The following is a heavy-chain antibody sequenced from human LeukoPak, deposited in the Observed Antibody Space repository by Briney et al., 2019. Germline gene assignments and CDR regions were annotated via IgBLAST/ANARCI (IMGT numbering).Heavy chain of an antibody. J-gene: IGHJ5*02. D-gene: IGHD2-21*01. Sequence: PSETLSLTCIVSGGSISSYYWSWIRKPPGKGLEWIGYIYYIGSTNYNPSLKSRVTISVGTSKNQFSLKLRSVTAADTAVYYCARGTYPSGWFDPWGQGTLVTVSS. V-gene: IGHV4-59*01. CDR3: ARGTYPSGWFDP. CDR1: GGSISSYY. CDR2: IYYIGST.